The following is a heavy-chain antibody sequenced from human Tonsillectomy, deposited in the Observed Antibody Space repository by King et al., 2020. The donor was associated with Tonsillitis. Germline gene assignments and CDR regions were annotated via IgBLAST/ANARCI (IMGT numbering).Heavy chain of an antibody. D-gene: IGHD3-16*01. CDR1: GFSLSTSGVG. J-gene: IGHJ4*02. CDR2: IYWNDDK. Sequence: TLKESGPTLVKPTQTLTLTCTFSGFSLSTSGVGVGWIRQPPGKALEWLALIYWNDDKRYSPSLKSRLTITKDTSKNQVVLTITNMDPLDTATYYCAHSVYDYVWGPAPYWGQGTLVTVSS. CDR3: AHSVYDYVWGPAPY. V-gene: IGHV2-5*01.